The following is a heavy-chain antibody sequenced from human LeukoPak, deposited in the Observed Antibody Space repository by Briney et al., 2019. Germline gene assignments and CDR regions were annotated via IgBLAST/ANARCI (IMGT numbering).Heavy chain of an antibody. CDR3: VKRELYIGATT. D-gene: IGHD5-12*01. J-gene: IGHJ5*02. Sequence: GASLRLSCAASGFTSSSNAMGWVRQAPGKGLEWVSAISPGGSPYYADSVKGRFTISRDNSKNTLYLQMNSLRAEDTAVYYCVKRELYIGATTWGQGTLVTVSS. CDR2: ISPGGSP. CDR1: GFTSSSNA. V-gene: IGHV3-23*01.